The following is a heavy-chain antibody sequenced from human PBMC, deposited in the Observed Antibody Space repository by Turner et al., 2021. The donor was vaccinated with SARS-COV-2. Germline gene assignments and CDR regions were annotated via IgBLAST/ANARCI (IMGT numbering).Heavy chain of an antibody. CDR3: ASPRGGSYYGPFDY. J-gene: IGHJ4*02. CDR2: ISYDGSNK. V-gene: IGHV3-30*04. CDR1: GFTFRSYA. D-gene: IGHD1-26*01. Sequence: QVQLVESGGGAVQPGRSLRLPCAASGFTFRSYAMHWVRQAPGKGLEWVALISYDGSNKYYADSVKGRFTISRDNSKNTLYLQMNSLRAEDTAVYYCASPRGGSYYGPFDYWGQGTLVTVSS.